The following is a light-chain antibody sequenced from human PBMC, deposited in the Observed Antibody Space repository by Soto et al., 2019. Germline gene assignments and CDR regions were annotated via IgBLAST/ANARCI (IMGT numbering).Light chain of an antibody. CDR3: KQANSFPIT. CDR2: ATS. Sequence: DIQMTQSPSSVSASVGDRVTITCRASQGISRWLAWYQQKPGKAPKFLIYATSSFQSGVPSRFSGSGSGTDFTLTISSLQPEDFATYYCKQANSFPITFGQGTRLEIK. J-gene: IGKJ5*01. CDR1: QGISRW. V-gene: IGKV1-12*01.